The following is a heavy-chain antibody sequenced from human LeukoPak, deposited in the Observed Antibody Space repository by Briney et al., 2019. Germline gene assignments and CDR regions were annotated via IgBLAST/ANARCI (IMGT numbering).Heavy chain of an antibody. J-gene: IGHJ4*02. D-gene: IGHD2-15*01. CDR1: GFTFSSYW. CDR2: IKQDGSEK. Sequence: GGSLRLSCAASGFTFSSYWMSWVRQAPGKGLEWVANIKQDGSEKYYVDSVKGRFTMSRDNGKNSLDLQMNSLRAEDTAVYYCARPELPGWSVLSDFWGQGTLVTVSS. CDR3: ARPELPGWSVLSDF. V-gene: IGHV3-7*01.